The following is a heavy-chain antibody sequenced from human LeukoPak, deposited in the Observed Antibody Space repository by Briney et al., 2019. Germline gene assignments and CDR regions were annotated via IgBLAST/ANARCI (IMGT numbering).Heavy chain of an antibody. CDR1: GYTFTGYY. D-gene: IGHD6-13*01. CDR3: ARSAGYSPSDIDY. J-gene: IGHJ4*02. Sequence: ASVKVSCKASGYTFTGYYMHLVRQAPGQGLELMGWINPNSGGTNSAQKFQGRVTMTRDTSVGTAYMELSRLTSDDTAVYYCARSAGYSPSDIDYWGQGTLVTVSS. CDR2: INPNSGGT. V-gene: IGHV1-2*02.